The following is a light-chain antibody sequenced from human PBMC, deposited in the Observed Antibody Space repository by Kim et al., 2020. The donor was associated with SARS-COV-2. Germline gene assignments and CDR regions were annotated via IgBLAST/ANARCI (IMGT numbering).Light chain of an antibody. V-gene: IGLV2-14*03. CDR3: SSYTSSSDVI. J-gene: IGLJ2*01. CDR1: SNDVGAYNY. Sequence: GQPITISCTGTSNDVGAYNYVFWYQQHPGTVPKLIIYDVTKRPSGVSSRFSGFKSDNTASLTISGLQTEDEATYHCSSYTSSSDVIFGGGTQLTVL. CDR2: DVT.